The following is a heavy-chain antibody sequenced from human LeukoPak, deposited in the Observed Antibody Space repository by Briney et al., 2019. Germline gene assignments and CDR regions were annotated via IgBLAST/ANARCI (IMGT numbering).Heavy chain of an antibody. V-gene: IGHV3-73*01. D-gene: IGHD3-22*01. CDR1: GFTFCGFA. Sequence: EGSLRLSCGVSGFTFCGFAMHWVRQASGEGLEWVGRIRSKANNYATAYVASVKGRFTISRDDSKNTAYLQMNSLKTEDTAVYYCTNYDSSGPAFQHWGQGALVTVSS. CDR3: TNYDSSGPAFQH. J-gene: IGHJ1*01. CDR2: IRSKANNYAT.